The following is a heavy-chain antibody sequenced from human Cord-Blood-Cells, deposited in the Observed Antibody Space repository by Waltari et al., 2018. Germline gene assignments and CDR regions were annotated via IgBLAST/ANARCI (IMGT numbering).Heavy chain of an antibody. CDR2: IYSGGST. CDR1: GFTVSSNY. CDR3: ATPGIAAAGTLYYFDY. Sequence: EVQLVESGGGLIQPGGSLRLSCAASGFTVSSNYMSWVRQAPGKGLEWVSVIYSGGSTYYADSVKGRFTISRDNSENTLDLQMNSLRAEDTAVYYCATPGIAAAGTLYYFDYWGQGTLVTVSS. J-gene: IGHJ4*02. V-gene: IGHV3-53*01. D-gene: IGHD6-13*01.